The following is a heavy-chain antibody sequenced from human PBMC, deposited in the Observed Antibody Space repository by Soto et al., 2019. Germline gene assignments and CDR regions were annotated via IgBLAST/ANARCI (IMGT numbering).Heavy chain of an antibody. D-gene: IGHD6-19*01. CDR2: IISNGGST. Sequence: EVQLVESGGGLVQPGGSLRLSCAASGFTFSNYAMHWVRQAPGKGLEYVSAIISNGGSTYYANSVKGRFTISRDNSKNTLYLQMGSLRAEDMAGYYWSSEKGAVAATGVLVYWGQGTLVTVSS. J-gene: IGHJ4*02. CDR1: GFTFSNYA. V-gene: IGHV3-64*01. CDR3: SSEKGAVAATGVLVY.